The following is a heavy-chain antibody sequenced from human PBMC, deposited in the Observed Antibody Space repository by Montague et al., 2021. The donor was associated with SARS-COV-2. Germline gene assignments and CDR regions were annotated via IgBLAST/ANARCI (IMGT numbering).Heavy chain of an antibody. CDR2: VFYTGST. V-gene: IGHV4-59*02. J-gene: IGHJ3*01. Sequence: SETRFLTCVVSGDSVNTNQWTWVRQPPGKGLEWIGHVFYTGSTKYNPSLESRVTISIDTSKNQFALRLNSVSAADTAIYYCARLVGSGWTDAFDFWGQGTMVTVSS. CDR1: GDSVNTNQ. CDR3: ARLVGSGWTDAFDF. D-gene: IGHD6-19*01.